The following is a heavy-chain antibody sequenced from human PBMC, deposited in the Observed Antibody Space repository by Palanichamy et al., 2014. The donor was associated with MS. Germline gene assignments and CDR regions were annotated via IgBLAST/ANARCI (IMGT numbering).Heavy chain of an antibody. Sequence: EVQLVESGGGLVQPGGSLTLSCAPSGFILSDYWMHWVRQAPGKGLGMGSQVLGTDGSDTRYVDSVKGRFAISRDNAKNTLYLQMNSLRVEDTAVYYCVRDFMTMPTISWGQGTLVTVPS. D-gene: IGHD5-24*01. CDR2: LGTDGSDT. J-gene: IGHJ5*02. CDR3: VRDFMTMPTIS. CDR1: GFILSDYW. V-gene: IGHV3-74*01.